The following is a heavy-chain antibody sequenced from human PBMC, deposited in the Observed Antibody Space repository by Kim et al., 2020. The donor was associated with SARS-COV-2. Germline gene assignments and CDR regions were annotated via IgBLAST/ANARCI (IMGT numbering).Heavy chain of an antibody. CDR1: GGSISSSSYY. Sequence: SETLSLTCTVSGGSISSSSYYWGWIRQPPGKGLEWIGSIYYSGSTYYNPSLKSRVTISVDTSKNQFSLKLSSVTAADTAVYYCARRVEEDVGGWYYYYYYGMDVWGQGTTVTVSS. CDR2: IYYSGST. D-gene: IGHD6-19*01. CDR3: ARRVEEDVGGWYYYYYYGMDV. V-gene: IGHV4-39*01. J-gene: IGHJ6*02.